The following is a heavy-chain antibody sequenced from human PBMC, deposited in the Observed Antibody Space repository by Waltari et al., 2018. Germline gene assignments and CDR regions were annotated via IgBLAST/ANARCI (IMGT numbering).Heavy chain of an antibody. CDR2: INPNSGGT. CDR1: GYTFTGYY. J-gene: IGHJ5*02. CDR3: ARFDDYSNVGSLDP. V-gene: IGHV1-2*02. Sequence: QVQLVQSGAEVKKPGASVKVSCKASGYTFTGYYMHWVRQAPGQGLEWMGGINPNSGGTNNAQKFQGRVTMTRDTSISTAYMELSRLRSDDTAVYYCARFDDYSNVGSLDPWGQGTLVTVSS. D-gene: IGHD4-4*01.